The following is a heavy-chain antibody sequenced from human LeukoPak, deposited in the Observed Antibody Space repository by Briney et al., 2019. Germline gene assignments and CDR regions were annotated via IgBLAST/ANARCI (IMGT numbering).Heavy chain of an antibody. CDR2: ISSSSSTI. V-gene: IGHV3-48*01. CDR1: GFTFSSYS. CDR3: AREISGSYYSNWFDP. Sequence: PGGSLRLSCAASGFTFSSYSMNWVRQAPGKGLEWVSYISSSSSTIYYADSVKGRFTISRDNAKNSLYLQMNSLRAEDTAVYYCAREISGSYYSNWFDPWGQGTLVTVSS. D-gene: IGHD1-26*01. J-gene: IGHJ5*02.